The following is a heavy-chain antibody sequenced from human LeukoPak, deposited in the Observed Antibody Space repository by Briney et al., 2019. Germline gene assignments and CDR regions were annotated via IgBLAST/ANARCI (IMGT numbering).Heavy chain of an antibody. J-gene: IGHJ5*02. D-gene: IGHD3-10*01. V-gene: IGHV4-34*01. CDR1: VGSFSGYY. CDR2: IKQSGST. Sequence: KTSETLSLTCAVYVGSFSGYYWSWIRQPPGEGLEGIGEIKQSGSTNYNPSRKRRVTISVDTSKNQFSMKMSSVTAADTAVYYCARLRVPVTMVRGVINNWLDPWGKGTMVTVSS. CDR3: ARLRVPVTMVRGVINNWLDP.